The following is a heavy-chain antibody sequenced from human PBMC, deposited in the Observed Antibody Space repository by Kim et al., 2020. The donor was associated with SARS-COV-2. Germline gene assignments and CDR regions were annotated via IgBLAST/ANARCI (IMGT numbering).Heavy chain of an antibody. J-gene: IGHJ6*02. Sequence: GGSLRLSCAASGFTFSNAWMSWVRQAPGKGLEWVGRIKSKTDGGTTDYAAPVKGRFTIARDDSKNTLYLQMNSLKTEDTAVYYCTTVPSVVVSYYYYGMDVWGQGTTVTVSS. CDR2: IKSKTDGGTT. CDR3: TTVPSVVVSYYYYGMDV. CDR1: GFTFSNAW. D-gene: IGHD2-15*01. V-gene: IGHV3-15*01.